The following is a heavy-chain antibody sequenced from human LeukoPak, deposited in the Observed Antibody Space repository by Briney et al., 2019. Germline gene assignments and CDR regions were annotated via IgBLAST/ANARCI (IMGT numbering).Heavy chain of an antibody. Sequence: GGSLRLSCAASGFTFSSYSMNWVRQAPGKGLEWVSSISSSSSYIYYADSVKGRFTISRDNAKNSLYLQMNSLRAEDTAVYYCAKDIVAAGLFFDYWGQGTLVTVSS. V-gene: IGHV3-21*04. CDR1: GFTFSSYS. J-gene: IGHJ4*02. D-gene: IGHD6-13*01. CDR2: ISSSSSYI. CDR3: AKDIVAAGLFFDY.